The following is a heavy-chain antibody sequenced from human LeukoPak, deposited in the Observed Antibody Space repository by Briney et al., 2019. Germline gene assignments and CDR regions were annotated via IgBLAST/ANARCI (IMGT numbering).Heavy chain of an antibody. J-gene: IGHJ4*02. D-gene: IGHD5-18*01. CDR2: VSGSGDST. V-gene: IGHV3-23*01. Sequence: PGGSLRLACAASGFTFSSYAMSWVRQAPGKGLEWVSAVSGSGDSTYYADSAKGRFSISRDNSKNTVYLQMNSLRAEDTAVYYCARWEVDTAMVDYWGQGTLVTVSS. CDR1: GFTFSSYA. CDR3: ARWEVDTAMVDY.